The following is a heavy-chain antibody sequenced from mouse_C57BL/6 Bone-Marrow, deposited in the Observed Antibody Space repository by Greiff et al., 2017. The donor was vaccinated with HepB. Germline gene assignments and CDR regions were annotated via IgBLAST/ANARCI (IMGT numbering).Heavy chain of an antibody. CDR1: GFTFSSYG. J-gene: IGHJ2*01. CDR2: ISSGGSYT. V-gene: IGHV5-6*02. D-gene: IGHD2-1*01. Sequence: DVKLQESGGDLVKPGGSLKLSCAASGFTFSSYGMSWVRQTPDKRLEWVATISSGGSYTYYPDSVKGRFTISRDNAKNTLYLQMSSLKSEDTAMYYCARIYYGNYWGQGTTLTVSS. CDR3: ARIYYGNY.